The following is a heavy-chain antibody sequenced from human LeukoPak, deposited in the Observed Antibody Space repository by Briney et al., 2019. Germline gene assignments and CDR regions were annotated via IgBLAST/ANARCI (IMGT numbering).Heavy chain of an antibody. V-gene: IGHV5-51*01. Sequence: ESLKISRNSPGNSFTNYWIGWVRQMPGKGLEWRGIIYPGDSNTTYTPSFQGQVTISADRSISTAYLQWSSLRASDTAMYYCATDSGRLLPPDSFDIWGQGTMVTVSS. CDR1: GNSFTNYW. J-gene: IGHJ3*02. D-gene: IGHD3-10*01. CDR3: ATDSGRLLPPDSFDI. CDR2: IYPGDSNT.